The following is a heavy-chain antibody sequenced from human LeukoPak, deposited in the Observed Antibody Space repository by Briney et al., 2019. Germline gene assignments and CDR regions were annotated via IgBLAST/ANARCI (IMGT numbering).Heavy chain of an antibody. V-gene: IGHV3-48*01. CDR3: ARVLLERPGIDSFDM. Sequence: GGSLRLSCGASEFTLRSYSMDWVRQAPGKGLEWVLHINSGSSTIYYADSVKGRLTISRDNAGNSLYLHMNSLRAEDTAVYYCARVLLERPGIDSFDMWGQGTMVTVSS. CDR2: INSGSSTI. D-gene: IGHD1-1*01. J-gene: IGHJ3*02. CDR1: EFTLRSYS.